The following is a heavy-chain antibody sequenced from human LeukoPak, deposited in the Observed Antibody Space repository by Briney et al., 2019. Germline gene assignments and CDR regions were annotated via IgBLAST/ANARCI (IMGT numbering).Heavy chain of an antibody. J-gene: IGHJ4*02. CDR3: ASGPTYDYVRVILY. Sequence: GGSLRFSCAVSGFTVSGNYMTWVRQAPERGLEWVSVIYPGGTTYYRDSVKGRFTISRHDSENMVYLRMDNLRPEDTAVYYCASGPTYDYVRVILYWGQGTLVTVSS. CDR1: GFTVSGNY. D-gene: IGHD3-16*01. CDR2: IYPGGTT. V-gene: IGHV3-53*04.